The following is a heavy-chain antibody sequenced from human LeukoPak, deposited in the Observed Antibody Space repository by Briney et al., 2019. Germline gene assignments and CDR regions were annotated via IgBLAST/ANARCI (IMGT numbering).Heavy chain of an antibody. D-gene: IGHD5-18*01. V-gene: IGHV4-34*01. J-gene: IGHJ4*02. CDR1: GGSFSGYY. CDR3: ARRRYNYGFDS. Sequence: SETLSLTCAVYGGSFSGYYWSWIRQPPGKGLEWIGEINHSGSTNYNPSLKSRVTISVDTSNNQFSLKLSSVTAADTAVFYCARRRYNYGFDSWGQGTLVTVSS. CDR2: INHSGST.